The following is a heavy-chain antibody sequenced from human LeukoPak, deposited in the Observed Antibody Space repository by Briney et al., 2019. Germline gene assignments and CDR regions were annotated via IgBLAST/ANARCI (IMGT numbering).Heavy chain of an antibody. D-gene: IGHD4-17*01. Sequence: AGGSLRLSCAASGFGFSRYWMHWVRQAPGKGLEWVARIYLDGSSTSHADSVKGRFTISRDNAKNTLYLQMNSLRAEDTAVYYCARERSTVFTMVVWGKGTTVTVSS. V-gene: IGHV3-74*01. J-gene: IGHJ6*03. CDR2: IYLDGSST. CDR3: ARERSTVFTMVV. CDR1: GFGFSRYW.